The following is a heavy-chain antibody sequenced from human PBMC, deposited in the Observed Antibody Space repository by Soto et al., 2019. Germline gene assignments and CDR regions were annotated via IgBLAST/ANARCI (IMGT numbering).Heavy chain of an antibody. CDR2: IDRSGRT. J-gene: IGHJ5*02. D-gene: IGHD3-10*01. V-gene: IGHV4-34*01. Sequence: PSETLSLTCAVYGGSFSDDASSSDWYWNWIRQSPGKGLEWIGEIDRSGRTKYNPSLKSRVSISVDTSKNQFSLKLSSVTAADTGVYYCATRGRGVLIQNWFDPWGQGTLVTVSS. CDR1: GGSFSDDASSSDWY. CDR3: ATRGRGVLIQNWFDP.